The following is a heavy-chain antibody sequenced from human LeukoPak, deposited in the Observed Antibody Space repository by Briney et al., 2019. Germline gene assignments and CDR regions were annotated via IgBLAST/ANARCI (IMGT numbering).Heavy chain of an antibody. CDR2: IYYSGTA. D-gene: IGHD3-16*01. V-gene: IGHV4-59*01. Sequence: SETLSLTCTVSGGSISNYYWSWIRQAPGRGLEWIGFIYYSGTANYNPSLKSRVTISIDMSKNHFSLKLTSVTAADTAVYYCARANFDDTWGGYPLDYWGQGILITVSS. CDR3: ARANFDDTWGGYPLDY. CDR1: GGSISNYY. J-gene: IGHJ4*02.